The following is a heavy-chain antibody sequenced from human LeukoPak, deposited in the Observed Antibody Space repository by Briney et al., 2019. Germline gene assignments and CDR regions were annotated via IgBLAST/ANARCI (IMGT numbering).Heavy chain of an antibody. CDR1: GYPFRGCY. V-gene: IGHV1-2*02. J-gene: IGHJ4*02. D-gene: IGHD6-19*01. CDR3: AKDWGIAVTGLYSFDH. Sequence: GASVKVSCKTSGYPFRGCYLHWVRQAPGQGPEWMGWVNPNSGTTSSAKKFQGRVTMTTDTSINTAYMELSSLRSDDTAVYYCAKDWGIAVTGLYSFDHWGQGTLVTVSS. CDR2: VNPNSGTT.